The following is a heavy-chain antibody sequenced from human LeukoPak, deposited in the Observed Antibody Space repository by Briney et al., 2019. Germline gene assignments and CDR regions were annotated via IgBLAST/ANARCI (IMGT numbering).Heavy chain of an antibody. D-gene: IGHD4-17*01. J-gene: IGHJ4*02. Sequence: SVKVSCKASGYTFTSYDITWVRQAPGQGLEWMGGIVPIFGTANYAQKFQGRVTITADKSSTTAYLELTRLSSDDTAVYYCARVGDFGAGSAMVLTNWGQGTLVTVSS. V-gene: IGHV1-69*06. CDR3: ARVGDFGAGSAMVLTN. CDR2: IVPIFGTA. CDR1: GYTFTSYD.